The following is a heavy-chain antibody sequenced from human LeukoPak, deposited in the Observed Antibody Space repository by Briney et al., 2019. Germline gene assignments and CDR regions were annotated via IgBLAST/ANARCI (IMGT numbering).Heavy chain of an antibody. CDR2: MNPNSGNT. CDR1: GYTFTSYD. J-gene: IGHJ6*03. Sequence: GASVKVSCKASGYTFTSYDINWVRQATGQGLEWMGWMNPNSGNTGYAQKFQGRVTVTRNTSISTAYMELSSLRSEDTAVYYCARGAKAMVRGVISFYYYYYMDVWGKGTTVTISS. CDR3: ARGAKAMVRGVISFYYYYYMDV. D-gene: IGHD3-10*01. V-gene: IGHV1-8*01.